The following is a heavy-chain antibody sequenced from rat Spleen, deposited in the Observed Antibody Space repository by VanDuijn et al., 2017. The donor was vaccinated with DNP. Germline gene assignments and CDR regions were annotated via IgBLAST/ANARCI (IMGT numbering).Heavy chain of an antibody. CDR2: INTGSGGT. Sequence: QVQLQQSGAELAKPGSSVKISCKASGYTFTSYYISWIKQTTGQGLEYIGYINTGSGGTNYNEKFKGKATLTVDKSSSTAFMQLSSLTPDDSPVYYCARFYYSSPHYYAMDAWGQGTLVTVSS. CDR3: ARFYYSSPHYYAMDA. V-gene: IGHV1-43*01. CDR1: GYTFTSYY. D-gene: IGHD1-2*01. J-gene: IGHJ4*01.